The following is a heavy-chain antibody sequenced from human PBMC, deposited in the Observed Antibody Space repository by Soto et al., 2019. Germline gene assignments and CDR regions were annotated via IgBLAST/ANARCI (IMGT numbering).Heavy chain of an antibody. V-gene: IGHV3-48*02. CDR3: ARGGAARPDN. CDR1: GFKFTSYG. J-gene: IGHJ4*02. CDR2: ISGFSATI. D-gene: IGHD2-15*01. Sequence: DVNLVNSGGGIVLPGGPLRLSCGASGFKFTSYGMNWVRQSPGKGFEWLAYISGFSATIKYADSVRGRFTVSRDNDINSLYLQLTDLRDDDTGVYYCARGGAARPDNWGQGTLVIVSS.